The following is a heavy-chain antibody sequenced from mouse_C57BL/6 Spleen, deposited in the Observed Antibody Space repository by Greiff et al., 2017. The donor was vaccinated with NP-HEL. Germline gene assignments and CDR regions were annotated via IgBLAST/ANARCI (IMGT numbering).Heavy chain of an antibody. CDR2: IYPGSGST. D-gene: IGHD1-1*01. V-gene: IGHV1-55*01. Sequence: VQLQQPGAELAKPGASVKMSCKASGYTFTSYWITWVKQRPGQGLEWIGDIYPGSGSTNYNEKFKSKATLTVDTSSSTAYMQLSSLTSEDSAVYYCARMGIYYYGSRLWYFDVWGTGTTVTVSS. CDR3: ARMGIYYYGSRLWYFDV. CDR1: GYTFTSYW. J-gene: IGHJ1*03.